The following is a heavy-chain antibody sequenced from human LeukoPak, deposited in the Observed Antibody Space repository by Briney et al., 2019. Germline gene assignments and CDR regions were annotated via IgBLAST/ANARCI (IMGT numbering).Heavy chain of an antibody. CDR2: IKPDGSEK. CDR1: GFTFSSYW. Sequence: GGSLRLSCAASGFTFSSYWMSWVRQAPGKGLAWVANIKPDGSEKYYVDSVRGRFTISRDNDKNSLYLQMNSLRAEDTAVYYCARGGWLDDWGQGTLVTVSS. CDR3: ARGGWLDD. J-gene: IGHJ4*02. V-gene: IGHV3-7*01. D-gene: IGHD3-22*01.